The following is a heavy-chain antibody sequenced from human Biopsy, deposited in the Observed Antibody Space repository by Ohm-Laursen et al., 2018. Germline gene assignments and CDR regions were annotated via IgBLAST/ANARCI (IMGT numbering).Heavy chain of an antibody. V-gene: IGHV4-4*07. CDR2: LSGRGST. CDR3: ARDSRGGHLNTTLITGKNLDS. CDR1: RGSINSYL. J-gene: IGHJ4*02. Sequence: SETLSLTCSVSRGSINSYLWNWIRQPAGKGLEWIGRLSGRGSTNYNPSLRSRVYMSVDTSRNQISLELNSVTAADTAVYFCARDSRGGHLNTTLITGKNLDSWGQGILVTVSS. D-gene: IGHD3-16*01.